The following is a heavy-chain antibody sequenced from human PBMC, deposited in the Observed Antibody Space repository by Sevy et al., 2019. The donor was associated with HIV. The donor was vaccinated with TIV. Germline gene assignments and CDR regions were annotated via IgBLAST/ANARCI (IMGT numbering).Heavy chain of an antibody. CDR3: ARDRAPDYYYDSSGYYYP. Sequence: ASVKVSCKASGYTFTGYYMHWVRQAPGQGLEWMGWINPNSGGTNYAQKFQGRVTMTRDTSISTAYMELSRLRCGDTAVYYCARDRAPDYYYDSSGYYYPWGQGTLVTVSS. CDR1: GYTFTGYY. V-gene: IGHV1-2*02. D-gene: IGHD3-22*01. CDR2: INPNSGGT. J-gene: IGHJ5*02.